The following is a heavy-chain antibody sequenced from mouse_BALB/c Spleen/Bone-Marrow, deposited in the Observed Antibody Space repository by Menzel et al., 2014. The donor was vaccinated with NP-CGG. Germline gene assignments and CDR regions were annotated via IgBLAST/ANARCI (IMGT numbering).Heavy chain of an antibody. D-gene: IGHD2-4*01. CDR3: AREGGLRRGDYYAMDY. CDR1: GYTFTAYV. J-gene: IGHJ4*01. Sequence: VQPQQSGPELVKPGASVKMSCKASGYTFTAYVMHWVQQKPGQGLEWIGYINPYNDGTKYNEKFKGKATLTSDKSSSTAYMELSSLTSEDSAVYYCAREGGLRRGDYYAMDYWGQGTSVTVSS. CDR2: INPYNDGT. V-gene: IGHV1-14*01.